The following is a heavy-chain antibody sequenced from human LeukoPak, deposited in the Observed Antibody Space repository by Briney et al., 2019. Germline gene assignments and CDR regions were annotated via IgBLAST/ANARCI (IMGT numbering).Heavy chain of an antibody. CDR3: AKDSIAAAGNENYFDY. V-gene: IGHV3-23*01. Sequence: PGGSLRLSCAASGFTFSTYAMSWVRQAPGKGLEWVSAISGGGTGTYYADSVKGRFTISRDNSKNTLYLQMKRLRAEDTAVYHCAKDSIAAAGNENYFDYWGQGTLVTVSS. CDR2: ISGGGTGT. J-gene: IGHJ4*02. CDR1: GFTFSTYA. D-gene: IGHD6-13*01.